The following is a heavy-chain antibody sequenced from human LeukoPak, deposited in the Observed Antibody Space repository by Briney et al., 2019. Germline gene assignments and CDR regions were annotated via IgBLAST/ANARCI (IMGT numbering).Heavy chain of an antibody. CDR3: ARGFAVVAATALDG. V-gene: IGHV4-34*01. D-gene: IGHD2-15*01. CDR1: GGSLCGYY. J-gene: IGHJ4*02. CDR2: INHRGST. Sequence: SETPSVTCAVYGGSLCGYYWRWIPQPPGKGLEWIGEINHRGSTNNNPSLKRRVTIPLDTSKNQYPLKLSSPTAAHTALHYCARGFAVVAATALDGWGQGTLVTVSS.